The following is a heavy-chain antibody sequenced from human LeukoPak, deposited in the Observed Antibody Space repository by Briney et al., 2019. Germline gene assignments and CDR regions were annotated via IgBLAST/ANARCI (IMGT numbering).Heavy chain of an antibody. Sequence: SETLSLTCTVSGGSISSYYWSWIRQPPGKGLEWIGYIYYSGSTNYNPSLKSRVTISGDTSKNQFSLKLSSVTAADTAVYYCAKEVKLLPFDCWGQGTLVTVSS. CDR1: GGSISSYY. CDR2: IYYSGST. D-gene: IGHD4-23*01. J-gene: IGHJ4*02. V-gene: IGHV4-59*12. CDR3: AKEVKLLPFDC.